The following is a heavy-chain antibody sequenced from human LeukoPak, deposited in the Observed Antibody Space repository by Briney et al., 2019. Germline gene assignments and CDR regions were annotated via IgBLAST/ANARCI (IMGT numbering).Heavy chain of an antibody. CDR3: ARIMITFGGVIARTGFDY. CDR1: GYTFTGYY. J-gene: IGHJ4*02. Sequence: ASVKVSCKASGYTFTGYYMHWVRQAPGQGLEWMGIINPSGGSTSYAQKFQGRVTMTRDMSTSTVYMELSSLRSEDTAVYYCARIMITFGGVIARTGFDYWGQGTLVTVSS. V-gene: IGHV1-46*01. CDR2: INPSGGST. D-gene: IGHD3-16*02.